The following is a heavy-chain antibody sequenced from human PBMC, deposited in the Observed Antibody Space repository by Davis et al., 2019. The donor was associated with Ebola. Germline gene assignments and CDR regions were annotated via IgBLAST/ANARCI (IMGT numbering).Heavy chain of an antibody. CDR3: ARVLGDWLLRSNWFDP. CDR1: GGSIISSSSY. Sequence: MPGGSLRLSCTVSGGSIISSSSYWGWIRQPPRKGLEWIGSIYYSGITYYNPSLKSRVTISVDTSKNQFSLKLSSVTAADTDVYYCARVLGDWLLRSNWFDPWGQGTLVTVSS. D-gene: IGHD3/OR15-3a*01. CDR2: IYYSGIT. J-gene: IGHJ5*02. V-gene: IGHV4-39*07.